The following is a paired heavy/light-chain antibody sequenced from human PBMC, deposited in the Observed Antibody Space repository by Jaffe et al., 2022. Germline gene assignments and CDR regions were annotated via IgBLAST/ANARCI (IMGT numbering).Light chain of an antibody. CDR3: QVWDSSSDHHVV. J-gene: IGLJ2*01. Sequence: SYVLTQPPSVSVAPGQTARITCGGNNIGSKSVHWYQQKPGQAPVLVVYDDSDRPSGIPERFSGSNSGNTATLTISRVEAGDEADYYCQVWDSSSDHHVVFGGGTKLTVL. V-gene: IGLV3-21*02. CDR1: NIGSKS. CDR2: DDS.
Heavy chain of an antibody. CDR1: GGSISSYY. CDR3: ARGNHYYYYGSGSYVGYFDY. Sequence: QVQLQESGPGLVKPSETLSLTCTVSGGSISSYYWSWIRQPPGKGLEWIGYIYYSGSTNYNPSLKSRVTISVDTSKNQFSLKLSSVTAADTAVYYCARGNHYYYYGSGSYVGYFDYWGQGTLVTVSS. CDR2: IYYSGST. J-gene: IGHJ4*02. D-gene: IGHD3-10*01. V-gene: IGHV4-59*01.